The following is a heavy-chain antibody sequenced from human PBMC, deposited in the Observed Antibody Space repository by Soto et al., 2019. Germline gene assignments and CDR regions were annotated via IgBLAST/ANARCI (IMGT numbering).Heavy chain of an antibody. CDR3: ARDSSSGEGFDF. D-gene: IGHD7-27*01. V-gene: IGHV3-33*01. CDR1: GFTFSSYG. CDR2: IWYDGNSK. J-gene: IGHJ4*02. Sequence: QVQLVESGGGVVQPGRSLRLSCAASGFTFSSYGMHWVHQAPGKGLEWMAVIWYDGNSKDYGDSVRGRFTVSRDNSKNTLYLQMDSLRAEDTAVYYCARDSSSGEGFDFWGQGTLVTVSS.